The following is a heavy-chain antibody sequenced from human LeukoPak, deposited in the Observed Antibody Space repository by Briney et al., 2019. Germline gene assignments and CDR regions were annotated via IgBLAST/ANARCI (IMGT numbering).Heavy chain of an antibody. CDR2: ISAGGDAT. CDR3: ADHFPYCSRGSCSYFDH. D-gene: IGHD2-15*01. Sequence: SGGSLRLSCAASGFTFSTYAMSWVSQAPGKGMEWVCAISAGGDATFYADSVKGRFTVSRDNPKNTLSLQMNSLRGEDTAIYYCADHFPYCSRGSCSYFDHWGQGTLVTVSS. V-gene: IGHV3-23*01. CDR1: GFTFSTYA. J-gene: IGHJ4*02.